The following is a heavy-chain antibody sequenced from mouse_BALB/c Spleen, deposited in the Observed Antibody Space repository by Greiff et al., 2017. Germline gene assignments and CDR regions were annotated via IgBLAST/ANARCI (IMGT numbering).Heavy chain of an antibody. J-gene: IGHJ4*01. D-gene: IGHD2-1*01. CDR2: IDTSDSYT. V-gene: IGHV1-69*01. CDR1: GYTFTDYW. Sequence: VQLQQPGAELVMPGASVKMSCKASGYTFTDYWMHWVKQRPGQGLEWIGAIDTSDSYTSYNQKFKGKATLTVDESSSTAYMQLSSLTSEDSAVYYCARGGNYGAMDYWGQGTSVTVSS. CDR3: ARGGNYGAMDY.